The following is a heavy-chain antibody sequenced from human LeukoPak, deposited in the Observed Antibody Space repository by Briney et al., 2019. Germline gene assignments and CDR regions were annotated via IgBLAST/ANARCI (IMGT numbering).Heavy chain of an antibody. J-gene: IGHJ4*02. Sequence: GGSLRPSCAASGFTFSSYWMSWVRQAPGKGLEWVANIKQDGSEKYLVDSVKGRFTISRDNAKGSLYLQMNSMRAEDTAVYYCVRAPYYSGIEHYFDHWGQGILVTVSS. CDR1: GFTFSSYW. D-gene: IGHD3-22*01. V-gene: IGHV3-7*03. CDR2: IKQDGSEK. CDR3: VRAPYYSGIEHYFDH.